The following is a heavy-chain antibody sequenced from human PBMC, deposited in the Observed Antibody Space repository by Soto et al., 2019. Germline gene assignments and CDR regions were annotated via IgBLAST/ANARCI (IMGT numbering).Heavy chain of an antibody. D-gene: IGHD3-16*02. V-gene: IGHV3-23*01. CDR3: AKGYCSYPKCSFDY. J-gene: IGHJ4*02. Sequence: GGSLRLSCAASGFTFNDFAINWVRQTPGKGLEWVSVISATGDTTYNADSVKGRFTISRDNSKNTAYLQMNSLRVEDTALYYCAKGYCSYPKCSFDYWGQGTLVTVSS. CDR1: GFTFNDFA. CDR2: ISATGDTT.